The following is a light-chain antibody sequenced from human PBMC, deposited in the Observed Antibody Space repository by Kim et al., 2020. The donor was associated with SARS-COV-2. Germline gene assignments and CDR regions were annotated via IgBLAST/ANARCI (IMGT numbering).Light chain of an antibody. V-gene: IGKV1-9*01. Sequence: DIQLTQSPSFLSASVGDRVTVTCRASQGIASYLAWYQQKPGKAPNLLFYAASNLYSGVPSRFRGSGSGTKFTLTISSLQPEDFATYYCQQFHSPLSFGGGTKVDIK. J-gene: IGKJ4*01. CDR3: QQFHSPLS. CDR2: AAS. CDR1: QGIASY.